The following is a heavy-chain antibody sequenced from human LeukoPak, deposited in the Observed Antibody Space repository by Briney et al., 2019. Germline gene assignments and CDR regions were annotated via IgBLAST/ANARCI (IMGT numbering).Heavy chain of an antibody. D-gene: IGHD5-12*01. J-gene: IGHJ4*02. CDR2: ITTDGSST. V-gene: IGHV3-74*01. Sequence: SGGSLRLSCAASGFTFSSYWMHWVRHRPGKGLVWVSRITTDGSSTAYADSVKGRFTVSRDNAKNTLYLQMNSLRAEDTAVYYCATGYSGNGVGYWGQGTLVTVSS. CDR3: ATGYSGNGVGY. CDR1: GFTFSSYW.